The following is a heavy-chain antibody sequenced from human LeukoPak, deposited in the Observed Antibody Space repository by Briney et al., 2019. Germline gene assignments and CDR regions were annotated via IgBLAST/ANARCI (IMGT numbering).Heavy chain of an antibody. V-gene: IGHV4-61*02. Sequence: SQTLSLTCTVSGGSISSGSYYWSWIRQPAGKGLEWIGRIYTSGGTNYNPSLESRVTMSVDTSKNHFSLKLTSVTAADTAVYFCARGDYYYYYMDVWGKGTTVTVSS. CDR3: ARGDYYYYYMDV. J-gene: IGHJ6*03. CDR1: GGSISSGSYY. CDR2: IYTSGGT. D-gene: IGHD2-21*01.